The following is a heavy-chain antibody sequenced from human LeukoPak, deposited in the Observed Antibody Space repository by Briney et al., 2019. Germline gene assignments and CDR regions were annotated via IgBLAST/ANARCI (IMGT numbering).Heavy chain of an antibody. V-gene: IGHV3-33*01. CDR3: ARDGGGDSNYYYYYMDV. CDR1: GFTFSSYG. J-gene: IGHJ6*03. Sequence: GGSLRLSCAASGFTFSSYGMRWVRQAPGKGLEWVAVIWYDGSNKYYADSVKGRFTISRDNSKNTLYLQMNSLRAEDTALYYCARDGGGDSNYYYYYMDVWGKGTTVTVSS. D-gene: IGHD3-16*01. CDR2: IWYDGSNK.